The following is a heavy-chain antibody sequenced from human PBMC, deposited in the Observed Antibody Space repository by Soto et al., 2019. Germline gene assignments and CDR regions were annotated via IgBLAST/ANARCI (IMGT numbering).Heavy chain of an antibody. CDR1: GFTFSSYW. Sequence: EVQLVESGGALVQPGGSLRLSCAASGFTFSSYWMHWVRQAPGEGLVWVSRINTDGSSTSDADSVKGRFTISRDNAKNTLYLQMNSLRAEDTAVYYCARVGVGHYEFDYWGQGTLVTVSS. CDR2: INTDGSST. CDR3: ARVGVGHYEFDY. J-gene: IGHJ4*02. V-gene: IGHV3-74*01. D-gene: IGHD3-16*01.